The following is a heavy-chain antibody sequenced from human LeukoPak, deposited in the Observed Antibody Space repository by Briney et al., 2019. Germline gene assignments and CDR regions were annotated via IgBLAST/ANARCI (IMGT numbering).Heavy chain of an antibody. CDR2: INHSGST. J-gene: IGHJ4*02. CDR3: ARGGGSGWSSVDY. V-gene: IGHV4-34*01. D-gene: IGHD6-19*01. CDR1: GGSFSGYY. Sequence: SETLSLTCAVYGGSFSGYYWSWIRQPPGKWLEWIGEINHSGSTNYNPSLKSRVTISVDTSKNQFSLKLSSVTAADTAVYYCARGGGSGWSSVDYWGQGTLVTVSS.